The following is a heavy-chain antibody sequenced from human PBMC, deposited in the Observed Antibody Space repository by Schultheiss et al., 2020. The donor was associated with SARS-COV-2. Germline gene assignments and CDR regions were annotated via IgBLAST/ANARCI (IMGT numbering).Heavy chain of an antibody. CDR2: ISYDGSNK. CDR3: AKDRLGCSSTSCYLMDYYGMDV. CDR1: GFTFSSYE. Sequence: GGSLRLSCAASGFTFSSYEMNWVRQGPGKGLEWVAVISYDGSNKYYADSVKGRFTISRDNSKNTLYLQMNSLRAEDTAVYYCAKDRLGCSSTSCYLMDYYGMDVWGQGTTVTVSS. D-gene: IGHD2-2*01. V-gene: IGHV3-30*18. J-gene: IGHJ6*02.